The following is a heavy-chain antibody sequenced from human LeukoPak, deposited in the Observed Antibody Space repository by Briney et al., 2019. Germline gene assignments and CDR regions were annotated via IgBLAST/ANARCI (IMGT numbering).Heavy chain of an antibody. CDR1: GYTFTGYY. V-gene: IGHV1-46*01. Sequence: GASVKVSCKASGYTFTGYYMHWVRQAPGQGLEWMGIINPSGGSTSYAQKFQGRVTMTRDTSSSTVYMELSSLRSEDTAVYYCARDLGGSGYYHYWGQGTLVTVSS. J-gene: IGHJ4*02. CDR3: ARDLGGSGYYHY. D-gene: IGHD3-22*01. CDR2: INPSGGST.